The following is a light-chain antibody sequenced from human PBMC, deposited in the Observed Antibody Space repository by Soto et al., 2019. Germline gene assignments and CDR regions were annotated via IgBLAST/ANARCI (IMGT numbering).Light chain of an antibody. CDR3: SQYRSPPWT. V-gene: IGKV3D-11*03. J-gene: IGKJ1*01. CDR1: QSVSSN. Sequence: SQSVSSNLAWYQQKPGQAPRLLIYDAYNRATGVPARFSGIGSGTDLHPTVSCVLRKPSALYFCSQYRSPPWTVGQGTKV. CDR2: DAY.